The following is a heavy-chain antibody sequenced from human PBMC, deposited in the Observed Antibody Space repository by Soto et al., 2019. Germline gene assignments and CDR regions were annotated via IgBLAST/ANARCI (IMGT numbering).Heavy chain of an antibody. J-gene: IGHJ6*02. V-gene: IGHV4-30-4*01. CDR2: IYYSGST. D-gene: IGHD3-22*01. CDR1: GGSISSGDYY. CDR3: ARASSMIVVVPTAYGMDV. Sequence: SETLSLTCTVSGGSISSGDYYWSWIRQPPGKGLEWIGYIYYSGSTYYNPSLKSRVTISVDTSKNQFSLKLSSVTAADTAVYYCARASSMIVVVPTAYGMDVWGQGTTVTVSS.